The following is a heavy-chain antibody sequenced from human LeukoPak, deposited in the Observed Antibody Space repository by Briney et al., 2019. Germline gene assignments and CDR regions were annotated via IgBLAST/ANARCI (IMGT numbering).Heavy chain of an antibody. CDR2: SNDGGDNT. Sequence: GGSLRLSCAASRFTFSKYAMNWVRQAPGKGLEWVSTSNDGGDNTYYSDSVKGRFTISRDNSTNTLYLQMNSLRADDTAVYYCPKAQTYYYDSSDYWGQGTLVTVSS. V-gene: IGHV3-23*01. D-gene: IGHD3-22*01. CDR1: RFTFSKYA. J-gene: IGHJ4*02. CDR3: PKAQTYYYDSSDY.